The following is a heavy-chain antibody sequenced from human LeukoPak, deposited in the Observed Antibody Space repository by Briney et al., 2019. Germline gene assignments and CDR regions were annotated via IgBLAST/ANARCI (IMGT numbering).Heavy chain of an antibody. Sequence: PGGSLRLSCAASGFTFSSYEMNWVRQAPGKGLEWVSYISSSGSTIYYADSVKGRFTISRDNAKNSLYLQMNSLRAEDTAVYYCAAQNWNYAYWGQGTLDTVSS. V-gene: IGHV3-48*03. CDR2: ISSSGSTI. D-gene: IGHD1-7*01. CDR1: GFTFSSYE. J-gene: IGHJ4*02. CDR3: AAQNWNYAY.